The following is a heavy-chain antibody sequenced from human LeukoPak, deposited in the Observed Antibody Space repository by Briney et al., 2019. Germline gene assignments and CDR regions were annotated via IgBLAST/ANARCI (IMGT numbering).Heavy chain of an antibody. CDR2: ISAYNGNT. Sequence: ASVKVSCKASGYTFTSYGISWVRQAPGQGLEWMGWISAYNGNTNYAQKLQGRVTMTTDTSTSTAYMELRSLTSDDTAVYYCARGGDDILTGYYPFDYWGQGTLVTVSS. CDR1: GYTFTSYG. D-gene: IGHD3-9*01. CDR3: ARGGDDILTGYYPFDY. V-gene: IGHV1-18*01. J-gene: IGHJ4*02.